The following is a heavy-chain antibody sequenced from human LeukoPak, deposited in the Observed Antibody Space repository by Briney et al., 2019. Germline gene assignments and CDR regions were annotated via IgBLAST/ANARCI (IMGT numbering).Heavy chain of an antibody. D-gene: IGHD3-3*01. CDR3: ARGLASGYPPIPFDY. J-gene: IGHJ4*02. V-gene: IGHV4-34*12. Sequence: SETLSLTCAVYGESFSGYYWTWIRQPPGKGLEWIGEIIESGATKYMSSLKSRVTISIDTSKSQLSLNLSSVTAADTAVYYCARGLASGYPPIPFDYWGQGTPVTVSS. CDR1: GESFSGYY. CDR2: IIESGAT.